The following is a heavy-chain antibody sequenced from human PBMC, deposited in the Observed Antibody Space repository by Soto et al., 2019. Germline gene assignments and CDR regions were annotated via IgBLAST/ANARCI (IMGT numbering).Heavy chain of an antibody. J-gene: IGHJ6*02. CDR1: GDSFATDW. V-gene: IGHV5-10-1*01. Sequence: PGESLKISCSGSGDSFATDWINLVHQMPRKGQCWVWRIAHSDSDTDYGPSFQGHVTISADKSLSAAYLHWSSLKASDTAMYYCTRPLGYGSYSFSNDKENKRYIYAMDVWGQGTTVTVSS. CDR2: IAHSDSDT. CDR3: TRPLGYGSYSFSNDKENKRYIYAMDV. D-gene: IGHD3-10*01.